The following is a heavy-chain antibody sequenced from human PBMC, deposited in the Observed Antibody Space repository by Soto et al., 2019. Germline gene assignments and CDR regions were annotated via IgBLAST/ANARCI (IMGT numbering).Heavy chain of an antibody. D-gene: IGHD4-17*01. Sequence: SDTLSLTCTVSGGSISGFYWSWIRQPAGKGLEWVGRIHTSEGTNYNPSLKSRLTMSVDTSKNQFSLNLISLTAADTAVYYCARVGKDDGDVPLYYYAMDGWGKGNTVTVYS. CDR3: ARVGKDDGDVPLYYYAMDG. V-gene: IGHV4-4*07. CDR1: GGSISGFY. J-gene: IGHJ6*04. CDR2: IHTSEGT.